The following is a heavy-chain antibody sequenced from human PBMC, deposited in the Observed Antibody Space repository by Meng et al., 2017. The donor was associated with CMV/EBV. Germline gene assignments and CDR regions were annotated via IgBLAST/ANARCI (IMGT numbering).Heavy chain of an antibody. CDR2: ISWNSGSI. J-gene: IGHJ5*02. CDR1: GFTFDDYA. CDR3: AKGQAYDIRRNWFDP. Sequence: LKISCGDSGFTFDDYALHWVRRAPGKGMEWGSGISWNSGSIGYADSVKGRFTISRDNAKNSLYLQMNSLRAEDTALYYCAKGQAYDIRRNWFDPWGQGILVTVSS. D-gene: IGHD3-9*01. V-gene: IGHV3-9*01.